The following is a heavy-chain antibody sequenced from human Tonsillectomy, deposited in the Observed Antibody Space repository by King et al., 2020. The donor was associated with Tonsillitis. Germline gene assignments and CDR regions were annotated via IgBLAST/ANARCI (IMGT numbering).Heavy chain of an antibody. CDR2: ISYDGSNK. D-gene: IGHD3-3*01. CDR3: AKAGTYDLLSGYLDY. Sequence: VQLVESGGGVVQPGRSLRLSCAASGFTFSSYGMHWVRQAPGKGLEWVAVISYDGSNKYYADSVKGRFTISRDNSKNTLYLQMNSLRAEDTAVYYCAKAGTYDLLSGYLDYWGQGTLVTVSS. V-gene: IGHV3-30*18. CDR1: GFTFSSYG. J-gene: IGHJ4*02.